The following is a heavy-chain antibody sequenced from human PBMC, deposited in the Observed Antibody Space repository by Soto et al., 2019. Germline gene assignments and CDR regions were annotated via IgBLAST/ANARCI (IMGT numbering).Heavy chain of an antibody. J-gene: IGHJ5*02. D-gene: IGHD1-26*01. CDR1: GYTFSNYG. Sequence: QVQLVQSGAEVRKPGASVKVSCKASGYTFSNYGIFWVRQAPGQGLEWMGWIYPYNGNTHYAQKVQGRVTLTTDTSTSTAYMDLRSLTSDDTAIYYCARDLTGEAGGGSWGQGTLVTVSS. CDR3: ARDLTGEAGGGS. CDR2: IYPYNGNT. V-gene: IGHV1-18*01.